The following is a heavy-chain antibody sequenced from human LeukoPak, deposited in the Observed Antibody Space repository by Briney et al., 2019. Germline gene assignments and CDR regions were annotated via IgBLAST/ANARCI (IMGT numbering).Heavy chain of an antibody. J-gene: IGHJ1*01. CDR1: GYSISSGYY. CDR3: ARVASRVSLEY. Sequence: SETLSLTCAVFGYSISSGYYWGWIRQPPGKGLEWIGNIYHSGSTYYNPSLQSRVTISVDTSKNQFSLQLSAVTAADTAVYFCARVASRVSLEYWGQGRLATVYS. D-gene: IGHD6-6*01. V-gene: IGHV4-38-2*01. CDR2: IYHSGST.